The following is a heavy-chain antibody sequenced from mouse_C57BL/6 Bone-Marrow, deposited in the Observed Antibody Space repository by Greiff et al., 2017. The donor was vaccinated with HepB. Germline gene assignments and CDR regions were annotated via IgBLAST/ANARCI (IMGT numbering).Heavy chain of an antibody. CDR3: ARREFITTVVASPAWFAY. CDR2: ISSGGSYT. V-gene: IGHV5-6*02. Sequence: DVMLVESGGDLVKPGGSLKLSCAASGFTFSSYGMSWVRQTPDKRLEWVATISSGGSYTYYPDSVKGRFTISRDNAKNTLYLQMSSLKSEDTAMYYCARREFITTVVASPAWFAYWGQGTLVTVSA. CDR1: GFTFSSYG. D-gene: IGHD1-1*01. J-gene: IGHJ3*01.